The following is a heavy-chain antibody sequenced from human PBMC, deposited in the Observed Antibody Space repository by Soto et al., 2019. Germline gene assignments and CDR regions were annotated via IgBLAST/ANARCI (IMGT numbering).Heavy chain of an antibody. CDR2: INHSGST. D-gene: IGHD1-7*01. Sequence: QVQLQQWGAGLLKPSETLSLTCAVYGGSFSGYYWSWIRQPPGKGLEWIGEINHSGSTNYNPSLKSRVTIAVDTSKNQFSLKLSSVTAADTAVYYCARVKQGNSGLTYYLDYWGQGTLVTVSS. V-gene: IGHV4-34*01. J-gene: IGHJ4*02. CDR3: ARVKQGNSGLTYYLDY. CDR1: GGSFSGYY.